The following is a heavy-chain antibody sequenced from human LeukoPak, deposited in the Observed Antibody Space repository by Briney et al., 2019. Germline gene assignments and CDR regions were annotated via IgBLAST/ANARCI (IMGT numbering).Heavy chain of an antibody. CDR3: ARILVDTTMTYFYYYMDV. CDR2: IDWDDDK. J-gene: IGHJ6*03. D-gene: IGHD5-18*01. V-gene: IGHV2-70*11. CDR1: GLSLRSSGMC. Sequence: SGPTLVNPTQTLTLTCTFSGLSLRSSGMCVSWVRQPPGKALEWLARIDWDDDKYYSTSLKTRLTISKDTSKNQVVLTMTNMDPVDTATYYCARILVDTTMTYFYYYMDVWGKGTTVTVSS.